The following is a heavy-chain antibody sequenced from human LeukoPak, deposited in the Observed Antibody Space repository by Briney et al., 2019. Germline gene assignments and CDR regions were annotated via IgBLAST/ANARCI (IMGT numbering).Heavy chain of an antibody. V-gene: IGHV3-49*04. CDR1: GFTSTDCG. CDR2: IRSKASGATI. CDR3: TRDAYSTGWNSDY. D-gene: IGHD6-19*01. Sequence: PGRSLRLSCIGSGFTSTDCGMSWVRRAPGKGLEWVGCIRSKASGATIEYAASVKGRFSIARDDSKNIAYLQMNSLKTEDTAVYYCTRDAYSTGWNSDYWGQGALVTVSS. J-gene: IGHJ4*02.